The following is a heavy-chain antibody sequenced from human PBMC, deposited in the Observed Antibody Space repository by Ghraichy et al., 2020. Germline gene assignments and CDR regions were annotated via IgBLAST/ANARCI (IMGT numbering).Heavy chain of an antibody. V-gene: IGHV3-23*01. Sequence: GGVLRLSCAASGFTFSSYAMTWVRQVPGKGLEWVSGISDNGGSTFYADSVKGRFTISRDNSKNTLYLQMNSLRVEDTAVYYCAKGLGSYYGNYFDYWGQGTLVTVSS. D-gene: IGHD1-26*01. CDR1: GFTFSSYA. CDR2: ISDNGGST. CDR3: AKGLGSYYGNYFDY. J-gene: IGHJ4*02.